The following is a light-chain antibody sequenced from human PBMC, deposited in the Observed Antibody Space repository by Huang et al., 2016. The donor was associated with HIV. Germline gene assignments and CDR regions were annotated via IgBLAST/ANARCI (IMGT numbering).Light chain of an antibody. Sequence: DIVMTQSPDSLAVSLGERATINCKSSQSVLYSSSNNNYLAWYQQKPGQSPKLRISWASTRISGVPDRFSGSGSGTVFTLTISSLQAEDVAVYYCQQYYSPPFNFGPGTKVEI. CDR3: QQYYSPPFN. CDR1: QSVLYSSSNNNY. J-gene: IGKJ3*01. V-gene: IGKV4-1*01. CDR2: WAS.